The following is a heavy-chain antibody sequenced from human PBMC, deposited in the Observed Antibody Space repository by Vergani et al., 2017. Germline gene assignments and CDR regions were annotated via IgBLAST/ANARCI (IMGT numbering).Heavy chain of an antibody. D-gene: IGHD5-12*01. J-gene: IGHJ4*02. CDR2: ISGSGDST. Sequence: EAQLLESGGGLVQTGGSLRLSCAASGFTFNTYGMSWVRQAPGKGLEWVSAISGSGDSTHYADSVKGRFTISRDNSRNTLYLQMNSLRAEDTAVYYCAKDVGGYDSITFDYWGQGTLVTVSS. CDR3: AKDVGGYDSITFDY. V-gene: IGHV3-23*01. CDR1: GFTFNTYG.